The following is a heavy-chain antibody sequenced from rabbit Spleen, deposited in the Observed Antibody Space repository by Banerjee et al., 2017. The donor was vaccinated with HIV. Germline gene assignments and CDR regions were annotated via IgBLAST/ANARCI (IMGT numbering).Heavy chain of an antibody. D-gene: IGHD1-1*01. J-gene: IGHJ6*01. V-gene: IGHV1S45*01. CDR3: ARDTSSSFSSYGMDL. CDR2: IDAGSSGFT. Sequence: QEQLVESGGDLVKPGASLTLTCKASGVSFSGSSYMCWVRQAPGKGLEWIACIDAGSSGFTYFASWAKGRFTISKASSTTVTLQMTSLTAADTATYFCARDTSSSFSSYGMDLWGPGTLVTVS. CDR1: GVSFSGSSY.